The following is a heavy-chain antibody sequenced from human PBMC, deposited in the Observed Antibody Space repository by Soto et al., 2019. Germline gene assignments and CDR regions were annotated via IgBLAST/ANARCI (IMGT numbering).Heavy chain of an antibody. CDR3: ARDQPGYSYGYGLGY. CDR1: GFPFSSYG. Sequence: PGGSLRLSCAPSGFPFSSYGLNWVRQAPGKGLEWVSSISSSRTYIYYADSVKGRFTISRDNAKNSLYLQMNSLRAEDTAVYYCARDQPGYSYGYGLGYWGQGTLVTVSS. D-gene: IGHD5-18*01. CDR2: ISSSRTYI. J-gene: IGHJ4*02. V-gene: IGHV3-21*01.